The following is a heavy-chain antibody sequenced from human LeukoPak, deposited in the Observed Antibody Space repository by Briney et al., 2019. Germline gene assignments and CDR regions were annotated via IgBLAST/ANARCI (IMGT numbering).Heavy chain of an antibody. D-gene: IGHD5-12*01. CDR3: ARGADYSSLDY. J-gene: IGHJ4*02. Sequence: HPGGSLRLSCAASGFIFSSYWMSWVRQAPGKGLEWVANINQDGSEKYYVDSVKGRFTISRDNAKNSLYLQMNSLRAEDTAVYYCARGADYSSLDYWGQGTLLTVSS. V-gene: IGHV3-7*05. CDR2: INQDGSEK. CDR1: GFIFSSYW.